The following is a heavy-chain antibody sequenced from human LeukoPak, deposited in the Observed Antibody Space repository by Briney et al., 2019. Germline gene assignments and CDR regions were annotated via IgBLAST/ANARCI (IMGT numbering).Heavy chain of an antibody. V-gene: IGHV3-30*02. CDR1: GFTVGVTFSRFG. CDR3: AKVMRDWGGHCYGMDV. D-gene: IGHD7-27*01. J-gene: IGHJ6*02. Sequence: PGGSLRLSCAASGFTVGVTFSRFGMHWVRQAPGKGLEWVAFIRYDGSDAYYGDSVKGRFTISRDNSENTLYLQMNSLTAEDTAVYYCAKVMRDWGGHCYGMDVWGQGTAVTVSS. CDR2: IRYDGSDA.